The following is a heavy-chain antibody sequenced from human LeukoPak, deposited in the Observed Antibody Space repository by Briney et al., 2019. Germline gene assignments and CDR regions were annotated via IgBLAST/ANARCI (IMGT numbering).Heavy chain of an antibody. CDR3: AKSLVGVTMVRGVKPGYYFDY. V-gene: IGHV3-23*01. Sequence: PGGSLRLSCAASGFTFSSYAMSWVRQAPGKGLEWVSAISGSGGSTYYADSVKGRFTISRDNSKNTLYLQMNSLRAEDTAVYYCAKSLVGVTMVRGVKPGYYFDYWGQGTLVTVSS. CDR1: GFTFSSYA. D-gene: IGHD3-10*01. J-gene: IGHJ4*02. CDR2: ISGSGGST.